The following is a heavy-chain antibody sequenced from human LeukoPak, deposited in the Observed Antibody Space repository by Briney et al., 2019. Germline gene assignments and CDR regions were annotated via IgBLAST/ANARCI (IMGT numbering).Heavy chain of an antibody. CDR1: GYTFTSYD. V-gene: IGHV1-8*01. CDR2: MNPNSGNT. J-gene: IGHJ4*02. D-gene: IGHD3-22*01. CDR3: ARDSKPAYYDSSGFFDY. Sequence: ASVKVSCKASGYTFTSYDINWVRQATGQGLEWMGWMNPNSGNTGYAQKFQGRVTMTRNTSISTAYMELRSLRSDDTAVYYCARDSKPAYYDSSGFFDYWGQGTLVTVSS.